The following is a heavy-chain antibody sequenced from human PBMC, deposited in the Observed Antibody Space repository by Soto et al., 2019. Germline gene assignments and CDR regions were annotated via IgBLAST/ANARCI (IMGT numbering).Heavy chain of an antibody. V-gene: IGHV5-10-1*01. D-gene: IGHD5-18*01. J-gene: IGHJ6*02. Sequence: GESLKISGNGSGYSFTSYWISWVRQMPGKGLEWMGRIDPSDSYTNYSPSFQGHVTISADKSISTAYLQWSSLKASDTAMYYCARYTDTAMDLYYYYGMDVWGQGTTVTVSS. CDR1: GYSFTSYW. CDR3: ARYTDTAMDLYYYYGMDV. CDR2: IDPSDSYT.